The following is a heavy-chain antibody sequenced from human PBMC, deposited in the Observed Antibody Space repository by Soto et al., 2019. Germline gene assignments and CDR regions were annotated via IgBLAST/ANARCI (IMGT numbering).Heavy chain of an antibody. CDR3: ARSEYYYGSGSSYYYYYGMDV. CDR2: ISAYNGNT. J-gene: IGHJ6*02. D-gene: IGHD3-10*01. V-gene: IGHV1-18*01. CDR1: GYTFTSYG. Sequence: ASVKVSCKASGYTFTSYGISWVRQAPGQGLEWMGWISAYNGNTNYAQKLQGRVTMTTDTSTSTAYMELRSLRSDDTAVYYCARSEYYYGSGSSYYYYYGMDVWGQGTTVTVSS.